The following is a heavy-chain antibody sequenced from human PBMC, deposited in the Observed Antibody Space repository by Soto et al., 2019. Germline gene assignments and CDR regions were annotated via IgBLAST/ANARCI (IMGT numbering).Heavy chain of an antibody. CDR2: ISYDGSNK. CDR3: AKDKRWMALYYFDY. J-gene: IGHJ4*02. CDR1: GFTFSRYG. Sequence: QVQLVESGGGVVQPGRSLRLSCAASGFTFSRYGMHWVRQAPGKGLEWVAVISYDGSNKYYVDSVKGRFTISRDNSKNTLYLQMNSLRAEDTAVYYCAKDKRWMALYYFDYWGQGTLVTVSS. D-gene: IGHD2-2*03. V-gene: IGHV3-30*18.